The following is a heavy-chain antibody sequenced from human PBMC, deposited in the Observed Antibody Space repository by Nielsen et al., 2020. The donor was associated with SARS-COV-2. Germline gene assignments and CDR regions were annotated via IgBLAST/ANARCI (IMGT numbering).Heavy chain of an antibody. CDR1: GFTFDDYA. J-gene: IGHJ6*02. V-gene: IGHV3-9*01. D-gene: IGHD2-2*01. Sequence: GGSLRLSCAASGFTFDDYAMHWVRQAPGKGLEWVSGISWNSGSIGYADSVKGRFTISRDNAKNSLYLQMNSLRAEDTAVYYCARGLVGPGYYYYGMDVWGQGTTVTVSS. CDR2: ISWNSGSI. CDR3: ARGLVGPGYYYYGMDV.